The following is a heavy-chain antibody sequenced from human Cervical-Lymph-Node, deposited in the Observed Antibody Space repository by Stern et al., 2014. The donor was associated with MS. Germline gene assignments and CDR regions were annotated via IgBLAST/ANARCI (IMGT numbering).Heavy chain of an antibody. CDR2: ISYDGSNK. V-gene: IGHV3-30*18. J-gene: IGHJ6*02. D-gene: IGHD6-13*01. Sequence: MQLVESGGGVVQPGRSLRLSCAASGFTFSSYGMHWVRPAPGKGLEWVAVISYDGSNKYYADSVKGRFTISRDNSKNTLYLQMNSLRAEDTAVYYCAKRFGYSSSWYRGGYYYYGMDVWGQGTTVTVSS. CDR3: AKRFGYSSSWYRGGYYYYGMDV. CDR1: GFTFSSYG.